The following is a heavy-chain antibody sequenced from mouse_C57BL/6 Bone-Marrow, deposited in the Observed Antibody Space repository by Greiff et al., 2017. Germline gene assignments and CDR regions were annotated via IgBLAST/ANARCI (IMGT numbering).Heavy chain of an antibody. D-gene: IGHD2-2*01. J-gene: IGHJ3*01. V-gene: IGHV2-6*03. Sequence: QVQLQQSGPGLVAPSQSLSITCTVSGFSLTSYGVHCVRQPPGKGLEWLVVIWSDGSTTYNSALKSRLSISKDNSKSQVFLKMNSLQTDDTAMYYCATHGYDGNWFAYWGQGTLVTVSA. CDR1: GFSLTSYG. CDR3: ATHGYDGNWFAY. CDR2: IWSDGST.